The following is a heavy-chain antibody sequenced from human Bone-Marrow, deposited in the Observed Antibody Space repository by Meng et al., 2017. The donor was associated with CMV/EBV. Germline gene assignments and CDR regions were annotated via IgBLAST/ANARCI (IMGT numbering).Heavy chain of an antibody. V-gene: IGHV3-21*04. CDR2: ISSSSSYI. CDR1: GFTFSSYS. D-gene: IGHD2-2*01. Sequence: GGSLRLSCAASGFTFSSYSMNWVRQAPGKGLEWVSSISSSSSYIYYADSVKGRFTISRDNAKNSLYLQMNSLRAEDTAVYYCARYCSSTSCFHYYYGMAVWGQGPTVTGSS. J-gene: IGHJ6*01. CDR3: ARYCSSTSCFHYYYGMAV.